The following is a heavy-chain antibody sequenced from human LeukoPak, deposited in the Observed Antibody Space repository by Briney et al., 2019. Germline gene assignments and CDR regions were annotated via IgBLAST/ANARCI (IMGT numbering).Heavy chain of an antibody. CDR1: GGSISGSSYY. J-gene: IGHJ4*02. Sequence: SETLSLTCTVSGGSISGSSYYWGWIRQPPGKGLEWIGSIYYSGSTYYNPSLKSRVTISVDTSKNQFSLKLSSVTAADTAVYYCARSRDGYNPYYFDYWGQGTLVTVSS. CDR3: ARSRDGYNPYYFDY. V-gene: IGHV4-39*01. D-gene: IGHD5-24*01. CDR2: IYYSGST.